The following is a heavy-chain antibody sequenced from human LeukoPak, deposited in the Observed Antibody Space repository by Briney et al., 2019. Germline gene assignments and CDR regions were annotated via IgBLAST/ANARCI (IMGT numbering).Heavy chain of an antibody. CDR1: GYTLTELP. V-gene: IGHV1-24*01. CDR3: ATHKPWFGEFPDY. CDR2: FDPEDGET. Sequence: ASVKVSCKVSGYTLTELPMHWVRQAPGKGLEWMGGFDPEDGETIYAQKFQGRVTMTEDTSTDTAYMELSSLRSEDTAVYYCATHKPWFGEFPDYWGQGTLVTVSS. D-gene: IGHD3-10*01. J-gene: IGHJ4*02.